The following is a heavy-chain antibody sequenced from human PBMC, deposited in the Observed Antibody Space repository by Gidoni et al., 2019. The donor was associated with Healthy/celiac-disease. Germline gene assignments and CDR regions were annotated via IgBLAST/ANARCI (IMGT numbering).Heavy chain of an antibody. J-gene: IGHJ3*02. Sequence: QVQLQESGPGLVKPSQTLSLTCTVSGGSISSGDYDWSWIREPPGKGLEWSGYIYYRGSTYSNPSLKSRVTISVDTSKNQFALKLSSVTAADTAVYYCARGLSAGYFSGGSCYSGPRQGAFDIWGQGTMVTVSS. D-gene: IGHD2-15*01. CDR1: GGSISSGDYD. CDR2: IYYRGST. V-gene: IGHV4-30-4*01. CDR3: ARGLSAGYFSGGSCYSGPRQGAFDI.